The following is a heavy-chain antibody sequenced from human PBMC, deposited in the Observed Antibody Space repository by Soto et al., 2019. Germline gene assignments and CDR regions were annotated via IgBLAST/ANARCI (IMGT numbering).Heavy chain of an antibody. D-gene: IGHD1-26*01. CDR2: ISWNSGSI. Sequence: DVQVVESGGGLVQPGRSLRLSCAASGFTFDDYAMHWVRQAPGKGLEWVSGISWNSGSIGYADSVKGRFTISRDNAKNSLYLQMNSLRAEDTALYYCASGGSHGMDVWGQGTTVTVSS. CDR3: ASGGSHGMDV. J-gene: IGHJ6*02. CDR1: GFTFDDYA. V-gene: IGHV3-9*01.